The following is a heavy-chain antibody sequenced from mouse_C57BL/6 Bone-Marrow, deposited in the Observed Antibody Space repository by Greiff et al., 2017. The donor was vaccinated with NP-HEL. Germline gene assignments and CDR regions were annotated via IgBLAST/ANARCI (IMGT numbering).Heavy chain of an antibody. V-gene: IGHV3-6*01. CDR2: ISYDGSN. Sequence: DVQLQESGPGLVKPSQSLSLTCSVTGYSITSGYYWNWIRQFPGNKLEWMGYISYDGSNNYNPSLKNRISITRDTSKNQFFLKLNSVTTEDTATYYCARALYDGYYWFAYWGQGTLVTVSA. J-gene: IGHJ3*01. CDR3: ARALYDGYYWFAY. D-gene: IGHD2-3*01. CDR1: GYSITSGYY.